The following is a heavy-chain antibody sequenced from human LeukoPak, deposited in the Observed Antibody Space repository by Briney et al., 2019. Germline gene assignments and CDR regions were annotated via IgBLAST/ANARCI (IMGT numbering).Heavy chain of an antibody. V-gene: IGHV3-23*01. Sequence: GGSLRLSCAASGFTFSSYAMSWVRQAPGKGLEWVSTIGGGGRSTYYVDSVKGRFTITRDNSKNTLYLQMNSLRAEDTAVYYCARKYSSSWYTPFDYWGQGTLVTVSS. CDR1: GFTFSSYA. CDR3: ARKYSSSWYTPFDY. D-gene: IGHD6-13*01. J-gene: IGHJ4*02. CDR2: IGGGGRST.